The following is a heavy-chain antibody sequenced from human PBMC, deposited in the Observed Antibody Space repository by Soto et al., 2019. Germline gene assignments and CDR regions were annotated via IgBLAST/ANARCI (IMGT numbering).Heavy chain of an antibody. V-gene: IGHV3-48*03. CDR2: ISSSGSTI. CDR3: ARVRNTYYYDSSGYYYFDY. CDR1: GFTFSSYE. Sequence: GGSLRLSCAASGFTFSSYEMNWVRQAPGKGLEWVSYISSSGSTIYYADSVKGRFTISRDNAKNSLYLQMNSLRAADTAVYYCARVRNTYYYDSSGYYYFDYWGQGTLVTVSS. D-gene: IGHD3-22*01. J-gene: IGHJ4*02.